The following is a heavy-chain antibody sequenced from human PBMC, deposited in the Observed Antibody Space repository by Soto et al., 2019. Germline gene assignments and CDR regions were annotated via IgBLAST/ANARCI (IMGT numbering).Heavy chain of an antibody. CDR2: TIPVFNTA. Sequence: QVQLEQSGAEVKKPGSSVKISCKASGGTLSDHGVSWLRQAPGQGLEWVGGTIPVFNTAKYAPKFQGRVTIAADKSTNTAYMELGLLRYDDTAFYSCALGVYGSVNYYTGPSAFEILCQGKLVILSS. CDR1: GGTLSDHG. V-gene: IGHV1-69*06. D-gene: IGHD3-10*01. CDR3: ALGVYGSVNYYTGPSAFEI. J-gene: IGHJ3*02.